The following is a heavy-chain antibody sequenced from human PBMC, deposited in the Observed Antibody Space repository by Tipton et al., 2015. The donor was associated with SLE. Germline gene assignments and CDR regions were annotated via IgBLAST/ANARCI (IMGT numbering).Heavy chain of an antibody. CDR3: ARAFGAHDAFDI. Sequence: TLSLTCSVSGGSIGYYYWSWIRQSPGVGLEWIGYIYDTGSTYYNPSLRSRVTISVDTSKNQFSLNLSSVTAADTAVYYCARAFGAHDAFDIWGQGTMVTVSS. CDR2: IYDTGST. D-gene: IGHD3-10*01. J-gene: IGHJ3*02. V-gene: IGHV4-30-4*08. CDR1: GGSIGYYY.